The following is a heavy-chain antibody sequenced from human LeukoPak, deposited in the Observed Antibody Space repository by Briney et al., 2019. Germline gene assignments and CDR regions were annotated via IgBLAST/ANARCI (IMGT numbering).Heavy chain of an antibody. CDR1: GYTFTSYY. CDR2: INPSGGST. CDR3: ARDLIMITFGGGLDY. J-gene: IGHJ4*02. D-gene: IGHD3-16*01. Sequence: ASVKVSCKASGYTFTSYYMHWVRQAPGQGLEWMGIINPSGGSTSYAQKFQGRVTMTRDTSTSTVYMKLSSLRSEDTAVYYCARDLIMITFGGGLDYWGQGTLVTVSS. V-gene: IGHV1-46*03.